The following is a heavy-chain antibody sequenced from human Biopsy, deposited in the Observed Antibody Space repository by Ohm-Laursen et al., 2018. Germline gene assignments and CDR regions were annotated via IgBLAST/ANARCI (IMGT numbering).Heavy chain of an antibody. CDR3: ARGPYGDNAGAFDV. J-gene: IGHJ3*01. CDR2: FSHTGTT. D-gene: IGHD4/OR15-4a*01. V-gene: IGHV4-34*01. CDR1: GGSFSGYD. Sequence: TLSLTCAVDGGSFSGYDWTWIRQPPGKGLEGVGEFSHTGTTIYNPSLKSRLTISVDKSKNHFSLRLTSVTAADTATYFCARGPYGDNAGAFDVWGQGTVVTVSS.